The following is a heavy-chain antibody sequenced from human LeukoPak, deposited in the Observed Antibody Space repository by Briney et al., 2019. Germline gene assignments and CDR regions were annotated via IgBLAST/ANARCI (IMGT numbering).Heavy chain of an antibody. D-gene: IGHD3-10*01. J-gene: IGHJ5*02. CDR2: IHPRRGDT. V-gene: IGHV1-2*02. Sequence: ASVKVSCKTSGYSFTAFYIHWVRQAPGQGLEWMGWIHPRRGDTNYAQKFQGRVTMTRDTSISTAYLDLSSLRSDDTAVYDCAREGDYGTGSYYWGLIGPWGQGTPVPGSP. CDR1: GYSFTAFY. CDR3: AREGDYGTGSYYWGLIGP.